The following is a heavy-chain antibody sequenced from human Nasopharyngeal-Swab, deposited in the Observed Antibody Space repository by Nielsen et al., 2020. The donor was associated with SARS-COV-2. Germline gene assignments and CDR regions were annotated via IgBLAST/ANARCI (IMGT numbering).Heavy chain of an antibody. CDR3: AKDSSGGDRSGFDP. CDR2: ISWDGGST. J-gene: IGHJ5*02. V-gene: IGHV3-43*01. Sequence: GESLKVSCAASGSTFDDYTMHWVRQAPGKGLEWVSLISWDGGSTYYADSVKGRFTISRDNSKNSLYLQMNSLRTEDTALYYCAKDSSGGDRSGFDPWGQGTLVTVSS. CDR1: GSTFDDYT. D-gene: IGHD6-19*01.